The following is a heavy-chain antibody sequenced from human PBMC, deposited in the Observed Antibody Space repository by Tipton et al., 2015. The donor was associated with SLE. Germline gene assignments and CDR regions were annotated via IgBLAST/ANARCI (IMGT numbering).Heavy chain of an antibody. Sequence: TLSLTCNVSGGSISSGDFYWSWIRQHPGRGLEWIGHIYYSGATYYNPSLKSRVTISVDTSQNQFSLKLSSVTAADTAVYYCARDSPTQCNGVCPLVRYFDLWGRGTLVTVSS. D-gene: IGHD2-8*01. V-gene: IGHV4-31*03. CDR1: GGSISSGDFY. CDR3: ARDSPTQCNGVCPLVRYFDL. J-gene: IGHJ2*01. CDR2: IYYSGAT.